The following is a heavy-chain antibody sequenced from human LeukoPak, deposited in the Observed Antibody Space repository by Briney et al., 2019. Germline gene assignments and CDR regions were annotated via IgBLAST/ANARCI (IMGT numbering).Heavy chain of an antibody. D-gene: IGHD6-13*01. CDR2: ISSSGSTI. J-gene: IGHJ4*02. V-gene: IGHV3-48*03. Sequence: PGGSLRLSCAASGFTFSSYEMNWVRQAPGKGLEWVSYISSSGSTIYYADSVKGRFTISRDNAENSLYLQMNSLRAEDTAVYYCARDPPSYSSSWYGENYWGQGTLVTVSS. CDR1: GFTFSSYE. CDR3: ARDPPSYSSSWYGENY.